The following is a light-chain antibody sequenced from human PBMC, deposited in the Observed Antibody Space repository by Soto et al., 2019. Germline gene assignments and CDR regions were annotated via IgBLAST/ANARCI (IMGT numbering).Light chain of an antibody. CDR3: QQFSSYPLT. CDR2: GAS. CDR1: QSVSSSY. V-gene: IGKV3-20*01. Sequence: EIVLTQSPGTLSLSQGERATLSCRASQSVSSSYLARYQQKPGQAPRLLIYGASSRATGIPDRFSGSGSGTDFTLTISRLEPEDFAVYYCQQFSSYPLTFGGGTKVDIK. J-gene: IGKJ4*01.